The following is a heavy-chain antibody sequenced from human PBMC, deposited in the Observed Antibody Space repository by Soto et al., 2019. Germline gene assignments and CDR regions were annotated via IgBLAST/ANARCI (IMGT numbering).Heavy chain of an antibody. Sequence: PKQTLTGKCTYPGCSPSTKKMGVGWIRQPPGKALEWLALIYWDDDKRYNPSLKSRLTITKDTSKNQVVLTMTNMDPVDTATYYCAHRRGGSSSWYKWGQGTTVTVSS. CDR3: AHRRGGSSSWYK. D-gene: IGHD6-13*01. V-gene: IGHV2-5*02. CDR2: IYWDDDK. CDR1: GCSPSTKKMG. J-gene: IGHJ6*02.